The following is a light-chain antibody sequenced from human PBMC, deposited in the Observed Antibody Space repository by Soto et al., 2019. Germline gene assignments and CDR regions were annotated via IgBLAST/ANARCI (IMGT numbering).Light chain of an antibody. CDR1: QSISNS. Sequence: DIQMTQTPSTRSASVGDRVTMTCRASQSISNSLAWYQQKPGKAPKLLIYRASALQSGVPSRFSGSGSGTEFTLTIDSLQPDDFATFDCQQYSTYPLTFGGGTRVDI. J-gene: IGKJ4*01. V-gene: IGKV1-5*03. CDR2: RAS. CDR3: QQYSTYPLT.